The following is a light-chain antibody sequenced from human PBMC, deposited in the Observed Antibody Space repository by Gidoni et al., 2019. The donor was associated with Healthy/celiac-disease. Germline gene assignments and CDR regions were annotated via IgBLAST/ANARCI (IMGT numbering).Light chain of an antibody. CDR2: GAS. CDR3: QQYGSSLFT. V-gene: IGKV3-20*01. CDR1: QSVSSSY. Sequence: EIVLTQSPGTLSLSPGERATLSCRASQSVSSSYLAWYQQKPGQAPRLLIYGASSRATGIPGRFSGSGSGTDFTLTISGLEPEDFAVYYCQQYGSSLFTFXPXTKVDIK. J-gene: IGKJ3*01.